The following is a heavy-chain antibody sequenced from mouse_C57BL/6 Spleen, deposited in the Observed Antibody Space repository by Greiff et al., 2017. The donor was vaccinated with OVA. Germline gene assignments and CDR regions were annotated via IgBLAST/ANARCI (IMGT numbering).Heavy chain of an antibody. CDR3: ASSEGDSSGFDY. CDR1: GFNIKNTY. CDR2: IDPANGNT. J-gene: IGHJ2*01. D-gene: IGHD3-2*02. V-gene: IGHV14-3*01. Sequence: EVQLQQSVAELVRPGASVKLSCTASGFNIKNTYMHWVKQRPEPGLEWIGRIDPANGNTKYAPKFQGKATITADTSANTAYLQLSSLTSEDTAIYYCASSEGDSSGFDYWGQGTTLTVSS.